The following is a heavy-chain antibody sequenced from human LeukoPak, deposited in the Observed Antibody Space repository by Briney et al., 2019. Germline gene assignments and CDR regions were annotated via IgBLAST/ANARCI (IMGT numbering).Heavy chain of an antibody. CDR2: ISAYNGNT. CDR1: GYTFTSYG. CDR3: AREGDKYDFWSGPRGFDY. Sequence: ASVNVSCKASGYTFTSYGISWVRQAPGQGLEWMGWISAYNGNTNYAQILQGRVTMTTDTSTSTAYMELRSLRSDDTAVYYCAREGDKYDFWSGPRGFDYWGQGTLVTVSS. D-gene: IGHD3-3*01. V-gene: IGHV1-18*01. J-gene: IGHJ4*02.